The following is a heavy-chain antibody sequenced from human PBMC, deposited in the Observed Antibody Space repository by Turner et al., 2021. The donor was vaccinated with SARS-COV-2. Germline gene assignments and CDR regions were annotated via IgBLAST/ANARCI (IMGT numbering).Heavy chain of an antibody. Sequence: EVQLLESGGGLVQLGGSLGPSCAASGFTFSSSAMSWVRRAHGKGLERVSAIGVIVGSTYYADSEKGRFNIFGDKSKNTLYLQMNSLRAEDTAVYYCAKFNYDLWSGYSYYDDGMDVWGQGTTVTVSS. J-gene: IGHJ6*02. D-gene: IGHD3-3*01. V-gene: IGHV3-23*01. CDR1: GFTFSSSA. CDR3: AKFNYDLWSGYSYYDDGMDV. CDR2: IGVIVGST.